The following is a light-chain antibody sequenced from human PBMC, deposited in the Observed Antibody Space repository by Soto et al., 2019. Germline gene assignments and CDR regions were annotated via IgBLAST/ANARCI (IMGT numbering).Light chain of an antibody. CDR2: DAS. CDR1: QSISSY. Sequence: EIVLTQSPATLSLPPGERATLSCRASQSISSYLAWYQQKPGQAPRLLIYDASNRATGIPARFSGSGSGTDFTLTISSLQSEDFAIYYCHQYNNWPPYTFGQGTKLEIK. J-gene: IGKJ2*01. CDR3: HQYNNWPPYT. V-gene: IGKV3-11*01.